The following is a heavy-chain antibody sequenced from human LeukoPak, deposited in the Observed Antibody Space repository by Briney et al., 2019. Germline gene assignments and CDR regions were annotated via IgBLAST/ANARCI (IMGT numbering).Heavy chain of an antibody. J-gene: IGHJ6*03. Sequence: SETLSLTCTVSGGSISSSSYYWGWIRQPPGKGLEWIGSIYYSGSTYYNPSLKSRVTISVDTSKNQFSLKLSSVTAADTAVYCCARLRGPTVTPYYYYYMDIWGKGTTVTVSS. CDR2: IYYSGST. D-gene: IGHD4-17*01. CDR1: GGSISSSSYY. CDR3: ARLRGPTVTPYYYYYMDI. V-gene: IGHV4-39*01.